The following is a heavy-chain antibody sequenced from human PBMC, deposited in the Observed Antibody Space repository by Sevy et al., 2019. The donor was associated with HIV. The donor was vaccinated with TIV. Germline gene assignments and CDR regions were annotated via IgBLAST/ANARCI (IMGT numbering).Heavy chain of an antibody. CDR2: INHSGST. D-gene: IGHD2-15*01. CDR1: GVSFSGYY. J-gene: IGHJ4*02. V-gene: IGHV4-34*01. Sequence: AETLSLTCAAYGVSFSGYYLSWIRQPPGKGLEWIGEINHSGSTNYNPSPKSRVTISVDTSKNEFSLKLSSVTAADTAVYYCARGFVVVVAATRDFDYWGQGTLVTVSS. CDR3: ARGFVVVVAATRDFDY.